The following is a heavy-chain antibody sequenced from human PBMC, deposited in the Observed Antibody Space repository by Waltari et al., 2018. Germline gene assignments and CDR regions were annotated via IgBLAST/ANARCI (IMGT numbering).Heavy chain of an antibody. Sequence: EVQLVESGGGLVQPWGSLRLSCAASGFTFSTYAMSWVRQAPGKGLEWVSTLSGSGGSTYNADSVKGRFTISRDNSKNTLYLQMNSLRAEDTAVYYCANSPPFSSSSWYYHFDYWGQGALVTVSS. V-gene: IGHV3-23*04. CDR3: ANSPPFSSSSWYYHFDY. D-gene: IGHD6-13*01. J-gene: IGHJ4*02. CDR2: LSGSGGST. CDR1: GFTFSTYA.